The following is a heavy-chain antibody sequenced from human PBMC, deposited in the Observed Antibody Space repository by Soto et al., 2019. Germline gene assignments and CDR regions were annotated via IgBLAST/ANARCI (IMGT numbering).Heavy chain of an antibody. CDR3: TKEYIVGTTWGYFES. J-gene: IGHJ4*02. CDR1: GFIFSTYG. D-gene: IGHD1-1*01. CDR2: ISYDGSNE. Sequence: QVQLVQSGGDVVQPGRSLRLSCVASGFIFSTYGMHWVRQVPGKGLEWVAHISYDGSNEYYADSVKGRFTVSRDNAKNTLDLQMNGLKTEDTALYYCTKEYIVGTTWGYFESWGQGALVIVSS. V-gene: IGHV3-30*18.